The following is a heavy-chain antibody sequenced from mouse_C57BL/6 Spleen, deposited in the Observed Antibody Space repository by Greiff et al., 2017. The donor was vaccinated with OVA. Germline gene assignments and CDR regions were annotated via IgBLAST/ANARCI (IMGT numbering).Heavy chain of an antibody. CDR2: IRLKSDNYAT. Sequence: EVQLQESGGGLVQPGGSMKLSCVASGFTFSNYWMNWVRQSPEKGLEWVAQIRLKSDNYATHYAESVKGRFTISRDASKSSVYLQMNNLRAEDTGIYYCTGTYYDYLWFAYWGQGTLVTVSA. V-gene: IGHV6-3*01. D-gene: IGHD2-4*01. J-gene: IGHJ3*01. CDR3: TGTYYDYLWFAY. CDR1: GFTFSNYW.